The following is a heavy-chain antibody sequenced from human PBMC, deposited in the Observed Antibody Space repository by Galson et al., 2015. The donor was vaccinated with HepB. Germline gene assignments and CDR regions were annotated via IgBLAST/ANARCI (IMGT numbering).Heavy chain of an antibody. CDR1: GYTFTSYG. V-gene: IGHV1-18*01. CDR3: ARAPYSSGWYLYYYYMDV. D-gene: IGHD6-19*01. Sequence: SVKVSCKASGYTFTSYGISWVRQAPGQGLEWMGWISAYNGNTNYAQKLQGRVTITTDTSTSTAYMELRSLRSDDTAVYYCARAPYSSGWYLYYYYMDVWGKGTTVTVSS. J-gene: IGHJ6*03. CDR2: ISAYNGNT.